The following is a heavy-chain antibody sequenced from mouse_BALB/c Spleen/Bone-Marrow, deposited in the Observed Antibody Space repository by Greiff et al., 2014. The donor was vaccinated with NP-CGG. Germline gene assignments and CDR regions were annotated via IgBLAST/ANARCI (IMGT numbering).Heavy chain of an antibody. D-gene: IGHD3-3*01. CDR3: ARGLYYFDY. Sequence: DVKLVESGPGLVKPSQTVSLTCTVTGISITTGNYRWSWIRQFPGNKLEWIGYIYYSGTITYNPSLTSRTTITRDTSKNQFFLEMNSLTAEDTATYYCARGLYYFDYWGQGTTLTVSS. J-gene: IGHJ2*01. CDR2: IYYSGTI. CDR1: GISITTGNYR. V-gene: IGHV3-5*02.